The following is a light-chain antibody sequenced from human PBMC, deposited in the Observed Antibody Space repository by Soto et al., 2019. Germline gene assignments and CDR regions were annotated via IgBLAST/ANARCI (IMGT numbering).Light chain of an antibody. V-gene: IGLV1-40*01. CDR2: GNS. Sequence: QSVLTQPPSVSGAPGQRVTISCTGSSSNIGAGYDVHWYLQLPGTAPKLLIYGNSNRPSGVPDRFSGSKSGTSASLAITGLQAEDEADYYCQSYDSSLSGYGFGGGTKVTVL. CDR3: QSYDSSLSGYG. CDR1: SSNIGAGYD. J-gene: IGLJ3*02.